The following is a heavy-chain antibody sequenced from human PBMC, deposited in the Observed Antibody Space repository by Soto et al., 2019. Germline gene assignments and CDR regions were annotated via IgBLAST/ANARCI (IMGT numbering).Heavy chain of an antibody. J-gene: IGHJ4*02. D-gene: IGHD6-13*01. Sequence: NPSETLSLTCAVSGGSISSSNWWSWVRQPPGKGLEWIGEIYHSGSTNYNPSLKSRVTISVDKSKNQFSLKLSSVTAADTAVYYCARSVFLAAAGSPIFDYWGQGTLVTVSS. CDR1: GGSISSSNW. V-gene: IGHV4-4*02. CDR2: IYHSGST. CDR3: ARSVFLAAAGSPIFDY.